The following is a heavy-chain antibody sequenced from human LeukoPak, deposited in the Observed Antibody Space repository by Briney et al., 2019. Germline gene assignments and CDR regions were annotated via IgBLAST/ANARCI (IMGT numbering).Heavy chain of an antibody. CDR2: ITLSTSTI. Sequence: GGSLRLSCAASRFTFDDYDMHWVRQAPGKGLEWVSYITLSTSTIYYADSVKGRFTISRDNAKNSLFLQMNSLRVEDTAVYYCARDALDWYNWFDPWGQGTLVTVSS. CDR3: ARDALDWYNWFDP. D-gene: IGHD3-9*01. CDR1: RFTFDDYD. J-gene: IGHJ5*02. V-gene: IGHV3-48*04.